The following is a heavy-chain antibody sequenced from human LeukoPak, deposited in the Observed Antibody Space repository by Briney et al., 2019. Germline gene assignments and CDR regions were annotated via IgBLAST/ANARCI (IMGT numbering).Heavy chain of an antibody. CDR1: GGSISSYY. CDR3: ARDEEMRTGTRYYYYGMDV. J-gene: IGHJ6*02. CDR2: MYYSGST. Sequence: PSETLSLTCTVSGGSISSYYWSWIRQPPGKGLEWIGYMYYSGSTNYNPSLKSRVTISVGTSKNQFSLKLSSVTAADTAVYFCARDEEMRTGTRYYYYGMDVWGQGTTVTVSS. V-gene: IGHV4-59*01. D-gene: IGHD1-1*01.